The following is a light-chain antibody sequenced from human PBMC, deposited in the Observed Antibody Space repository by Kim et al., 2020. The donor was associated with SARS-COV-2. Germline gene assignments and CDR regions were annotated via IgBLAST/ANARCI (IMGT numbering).Light chain of an antibody. J-gene: IGLJ2*01. CDR3: QVWDSSSDHKV. Sequence: APGKTAKITCAGNNIEDNSVHWYQQKPGQAPVLVIYFDSDRPSGIPERFSGSNSGNTATLTISRVEAGDEADYYCQVWDSSSDHKVFGGGTQLTVL. CDR1: NIEDNS. CDR2: FDS. V-gene: IGLV3-21*04.